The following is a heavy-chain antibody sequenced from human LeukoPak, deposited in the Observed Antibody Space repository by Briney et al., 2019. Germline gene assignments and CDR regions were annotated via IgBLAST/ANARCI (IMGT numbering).Heavy chain of an antibody. CDR3: ARIGYSSSSFDY. D-gene: IGHD6-6*01. V-gene: IGHV3-7*01. Sequence: GGSLRLSCAASGFTFSNYWMSWVRQAPGKGLEWVANINQDGSVKYYVDSVKGRLTISRDNARNSVYLQMDSPRAEDTAVYCCARIGYSSSSFDYWGKGSLVTVSS. J-gene: IGHJ4*02. CDR2: INQDGSVK. CDR1: GFTFSNYW.